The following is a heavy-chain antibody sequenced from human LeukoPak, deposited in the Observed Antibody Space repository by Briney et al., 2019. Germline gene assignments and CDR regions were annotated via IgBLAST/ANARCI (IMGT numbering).Heavy chain of an antibody. D-gene: IGHD3-10*01. CDR3: ARGGSGISNAFDI. V-gene: IGHV4-59*01. CDR2: LYYSGST. Sequence: PSETLSLTCSVSGGSIGSYYWSWIRQPPGKGLEWIGYLYYSGSTNSDPSLKSRVTMSVDTSKNQFSLKLRSVTAADTAVYYCARGGSGISNAFDIWGQGTMVTVSS. J-gene: IGHJ3*02. CDR1: GGSIGSYY.